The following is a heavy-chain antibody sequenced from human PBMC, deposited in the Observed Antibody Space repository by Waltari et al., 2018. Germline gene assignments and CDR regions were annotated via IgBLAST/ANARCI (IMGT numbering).Heavy chain of an antibody. CDR2: ISGSGGRT. CDR3: AKDRDFWSGYCMYV. D-gene: IGHD3-3*01. V-gene: IGHV3-23*01. Sequence: EVQLLESGGGSVQPGGSLRLSCAASGFRFSNYAMNWVRQAPGKGLEWVSVISGSGGRTYYADSVKGRFTMTRDNSKNTLFLEMNSLRAEDTAVYYCAKDRDFWSGYCMYVWGQGTTVTVAS. CDR1: GFRFSNYA. J-gene: IGHJ6*02.